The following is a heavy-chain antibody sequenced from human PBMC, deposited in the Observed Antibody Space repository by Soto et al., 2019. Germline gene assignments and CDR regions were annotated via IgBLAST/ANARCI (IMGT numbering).Heavy chain of an antibody. V-gene: IGHV4-34*01. CDR2: INHSGST. J-gene: IGHJ4*02. Sequence: QVQLQQWGAGLLKPSETLSLTCAVYGGSFSGYYWSWIRQSPGKGLEWIGEINHSGSTNYNPSLKSRVTISVDTSKNQFSLKLSSVTAADTAVYYCATGPRHSGTYNYWGQGNLVTVSS. CDR1: GGSFSGYY. CDR3: ATGPRHSGTYNY. D-gene: IGHD1-1*01.